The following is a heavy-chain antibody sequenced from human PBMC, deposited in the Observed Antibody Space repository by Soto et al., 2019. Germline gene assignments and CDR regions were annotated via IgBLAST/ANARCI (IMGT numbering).Heavy chain of an antibody. D-gene: IGHD3-3*01. CDR1: GYTFTNYG. V-gene: IGHV1-18*04. J-gene: IGHJ1*01. CDR3: ARTYDFWIGSFAKLTTHYSTVL. Sequence: ASVKVACKASGYTFTNYGITWVRQAPGQGLEWMGWISAYNGNTNYAQKLQGRVTMTTDTYTSTAYMELRSLRSHDTAVYFCARTYDFWIGSFAKLTTHYSTVLRGQ. CDR2: ISAYNGNT.